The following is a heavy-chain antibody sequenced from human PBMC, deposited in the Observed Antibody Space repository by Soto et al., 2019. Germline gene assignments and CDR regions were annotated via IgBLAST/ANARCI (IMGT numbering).Heavy chain of an antibody. Sequence: EAQLVESGGALVQPGGSLRLSCAVSGFTSSDHDMNWVRQAPGQGLEWIGNTRNKGNDYITKYASSVKGRFTTSRDDSKNSLYLQMNSLKMYDTAVYYCGRSGYEHGLDVWGQGTPITVSS. V-gene: IGHV3-72*01. CDR3: GRSGYEHGLDV. CDR1: GFTSSDHD. CDR2: TRNKGNDYIT. J-gene: IGHJ6*02. D-gene: IGHD2-2*01.